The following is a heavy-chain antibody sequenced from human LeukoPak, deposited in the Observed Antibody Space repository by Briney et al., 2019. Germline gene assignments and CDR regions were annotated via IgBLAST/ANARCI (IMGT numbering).Heavy chain of an antibody. D-gene: IGHD4-17*01. CDR3: ARGGPTVTYYYYYYMDV. V-gene: IGHV4-61*02. CDR2: IYTSGST. Sequence: SSETLSLTCTVSGGSISSGSYYWSWIRQPAGKGLEWIGRIYTSGSTNYNPSLKSRVTISVDTSKNQFSLKLSSVTAADTAVYYCARGGPTVTYYYYYYMDVWGKGTTVTISS. CDR1: GGSISSGSYY. J-gene: IGHJ6*03.